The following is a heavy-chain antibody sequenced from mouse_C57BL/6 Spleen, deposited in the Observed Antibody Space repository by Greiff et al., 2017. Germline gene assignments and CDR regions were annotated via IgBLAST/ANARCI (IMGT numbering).Heavy chain of an antibody. CDR1: GFTFSDYG. CDR3: ARKVFITTAKGDYFDD. V-gene: IGHV5-17*01. J-gene: IGHJ2*01. D-gene: IGHD1-1*01. CDR2: ISRGSSTI. Sequence: EVQLVESGGGLVKPGGSLKLSCAASGFTFSDYGMHWVRQAPEKGLEWVAYISRGSSTIYYADTVKGRFTISRDNAKNTLFLQMTSLRSEDTAMYYCARKVFITTAKGDYFDDGGKGTTLTVSS.